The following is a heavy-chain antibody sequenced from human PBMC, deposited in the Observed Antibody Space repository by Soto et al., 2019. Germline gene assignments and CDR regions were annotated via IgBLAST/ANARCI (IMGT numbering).Heavy chain of an antibody. CDR1: GGTFSSYA. V-gene: IGHV1-69*12. J-gene: IGHJ5*02. CDR2: IIPIFGTA. Sequence: QVQLVQSGAEVKKPGSSVKVSCKASGGTFSSYAISWVRQAPGQGLEWMGGIIPIFGTANYAQKFQGRVTIPADEXXSTAYMELSSLRSEDTAVYYCAREVVVAATGWFDPWGQGTLVTVSS. D-gene: IGHD2-15*01. CDR3: AREVVVAATGWFDP.